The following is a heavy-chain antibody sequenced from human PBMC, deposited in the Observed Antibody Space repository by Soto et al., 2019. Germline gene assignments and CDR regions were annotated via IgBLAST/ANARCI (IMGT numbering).Heavy chain of an antibody. J-gene: IGHJ6*02. V-gene: IGHV4-4*07. CDR1: GGSISSYY. Sequence: LSLTCTVSGGSISSYYWSWIRQPAGKGLEWIGRIYTSGSTNYNPSLKSRVTMSVDTSKNQFSLKLSSVTAADTAVYYCARDDVVAARPDYYYGMDVWGQGTTVTVSS. D-gene: IGHD6-6*01. CDR3: ARDDVVAARPDYYYGMDV. CDR2: IYTSGST.